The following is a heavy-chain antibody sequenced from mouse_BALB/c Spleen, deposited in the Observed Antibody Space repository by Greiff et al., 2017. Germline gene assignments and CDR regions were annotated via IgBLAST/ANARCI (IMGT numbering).Heavy chain of an antibody. J-gene: IGHJ4*01. CDR1: GYTFTSYV. D-gene: IGHD1-1*01. Sequence: EVKLMESGPELVKPGASVKMSCKASGYTFTSYVMHWVKQKPGQGLEWIGYINPYNDGTKYNEKFKGKATLTSDKSSSTAYMELSSLTSEDSAVYYCARLAYYYGSSYAMDYWGQGTSVTVSS. V-gene: IGHV1-14*01. CDR3: ARLAYYYGSSYAMDY. CDR2: INPYNDGT.